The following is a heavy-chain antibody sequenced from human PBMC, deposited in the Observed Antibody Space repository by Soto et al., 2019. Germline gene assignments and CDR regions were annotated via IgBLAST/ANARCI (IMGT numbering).Heavy chain of an antibody. CDR3: ARVGPVGYGVARNYYGMDV. Sequence: QVQLVQSGAEVKKPGSSVKVSCKASGGTFSSYAISWVRQAPGQGLEWMGGIIPIFGTANYAQKFQGRVTITADKSTSTAYMELSSLRSEDTAVYYCARVGPVGYGVARNYYGMDVWGQGTTVTVSS. D-gene: IGHD5-12*01. J-gene: IGHJ6*02. V-gene: IGHV1-69*06. CDR1: GGTFSSYA. CDR2: IIPIFGTA.